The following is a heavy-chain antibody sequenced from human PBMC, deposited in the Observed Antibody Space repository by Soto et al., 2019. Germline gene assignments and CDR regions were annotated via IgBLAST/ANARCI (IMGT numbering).Heavy chain of an antibody. CDR1: GFTFSSYA. Sequence: GGSLRLSCAASGFTFSSYAMHWVRQAPGKGLEWVAVISYDGSNKYYADSVKGRFTISRDNSKNTLYLQMNSLRVEDTAVYYCARDRGNPDSFDLWGQGTMVTVSS. D-gene: IGHD3-10*01. J-gene: IGHJ3*01. CDR2: ISYDGSNK. V-gene: IGHV3-30-3*01. CDR3: ARDRGNPDSFDL.